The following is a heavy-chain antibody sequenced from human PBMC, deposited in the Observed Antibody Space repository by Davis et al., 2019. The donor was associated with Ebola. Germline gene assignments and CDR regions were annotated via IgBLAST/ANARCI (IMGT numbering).Heavy chain of an antibody. V-gene: IGHV1-69*04. CDR2: IIPILGIA. CDR1: GNTISTYT. D-gene: IGHD3-22*01. J-gene: IGHJ5*02. CDR3: ARDITMIVKGWFDP. Sequence: AASVTVSCKASGNTISTYTIDWVRQAPGQGLEWMGRIIPILGIANYAQKLQGRVTMTTDTSTSTAYMELRSLRSDDTAVYYCARDITMIVKGWFDPWGQGTLVTVSS.